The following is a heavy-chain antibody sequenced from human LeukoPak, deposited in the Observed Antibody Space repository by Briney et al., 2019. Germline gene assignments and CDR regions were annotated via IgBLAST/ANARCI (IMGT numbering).Heavy chain of an antibody. CDR2: ISYDGSNK. V-gene: IGHV3-30-3*01. D-gene: IGHD2-15*01. CDR1: GFTFSSYA. J-gene: IGHJ4*02. Sequence: GGSLRLSCAASGFTFSSYAMHWVRQAPGKGLEWVAVISYDGSNKYYADSVKSRFTISRDNSKNTLYLQMNSLRAEDTAVYYCARAICSGGSCYLYDYWGQGTLVTVSS. CDR3: ARAICSGGSCYLYDY.